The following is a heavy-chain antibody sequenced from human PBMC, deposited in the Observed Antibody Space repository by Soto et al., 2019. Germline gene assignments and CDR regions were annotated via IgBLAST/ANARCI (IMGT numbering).Heavy chain of an antibody. V-gene: IGHV1-2*02. J-gene: IGHJ6*02. CDR3: AAFFDWLIAGGYYGMDV. CDR2: INPNSGNT. CDR1: GYTFTGYY. Sequence: ASVKVSCKASGYTFTGYYMHWVRQAPGQGLEWMGWINPNSGNTNYAQKFQERVTITRDMSTSTAYMELSSLRSEDTAVYYCAAFFDWLIAGGYYGMDVWGQGTTVTVS. D-gene: IGHD3-9*01.